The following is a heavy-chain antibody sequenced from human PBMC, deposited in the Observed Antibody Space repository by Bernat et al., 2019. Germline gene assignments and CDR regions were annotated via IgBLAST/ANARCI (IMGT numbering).Heavy chain of an antibody. CDR3: ARGLYGDPFY. CDR2: IYSGGHT. V-gene: IGHV3-66*01. J-gene: IGHJ4*02. Sequence: EVQLVESGGGLVQAGGSLRLSCAASGFTVSNSNMTWVRQAPGKGLEWVSVIYSGGHTYYADSVKGRFTISRDNFKNTLDLQMNSLRAEDTAVYYCARGLYGDPFYWGQGTLVTVSS. CDR1: GFTVSNSN. D-gene: IGHD4-17*01.